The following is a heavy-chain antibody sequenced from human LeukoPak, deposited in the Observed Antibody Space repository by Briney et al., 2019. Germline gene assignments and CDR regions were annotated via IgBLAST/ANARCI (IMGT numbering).Heavy chain of an antibody. D-gene: IGHD2-15*01. CDR2: INYSGST. CDR1: GGSFSGYY. V-gene: IGHV4-34*01. Sequence: PSETLSLTCAVYGGSFSGYYWSWIRQPPGKELEWIGEINYSGSTNYNPSLKSRVTISVDTSKNQFSLKLSSVTAADTAVYYCARVVVAATPMNYGMDVWGQGTTVTVSS. CDR3: ARVVVAATPMNYGMDV. J-gene: IGHJ6*02.